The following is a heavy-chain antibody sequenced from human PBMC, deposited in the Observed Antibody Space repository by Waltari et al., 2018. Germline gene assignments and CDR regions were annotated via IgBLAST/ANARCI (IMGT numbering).Heavy chain of an antibody. CDR1: GGSISSGSYY. CDR3: ARDFQTIFGVVPPGWFDP. D-gene: IGHD3-3*01. J-gene: IGHJ5*02. CDR2: IYTSGRT. Sequence: QVQLQESGPGLVKPSQTLSLTCTVSGGSISSGSYYWSWIRQPAGKGLEWIGRIYTSGRTTSHPSLKRRFPLSVYTSKNQFSLKLRSVTAADTAVYYCARDFQTIFGVVPPGWFDPWGQGTLVTVSS. V-gene: IGHV4-61*02.